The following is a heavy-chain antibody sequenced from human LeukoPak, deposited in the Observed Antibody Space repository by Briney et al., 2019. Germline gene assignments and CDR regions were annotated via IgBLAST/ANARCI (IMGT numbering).Heavy chain of an antibody. Sequence: QPGGSLRLSCAASGFTFSSYGMHWVRQAPGKGLEWVANIKPDGSEKHYVDSVKGRFSITRDNTKNSLFLQISSLRGEDSAVYYCAREPSQLWIYNWGQGTRVIVSS. V-gene: IGHV3-7*01. CDR1: GFTFSSYG. CDR2: IKPDGSEK. D-gene: IGHD5-18*01. J-gene: IGHJ4*02. CDR3: AREPSQLWIYN.